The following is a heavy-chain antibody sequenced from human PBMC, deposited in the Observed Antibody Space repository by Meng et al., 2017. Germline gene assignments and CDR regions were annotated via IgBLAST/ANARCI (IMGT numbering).Heavy chain of an antibody. J-gene: IGHJ5*02. CDR1: GFTFSSYA. D-gene: IGHD6-19*01. CDR2: ISSSSSYI. CDR3: ARDIRGIAVAAGQGWFDP. Sequence: LSLTCAASGFTFSSYAMSWVRQAPGKGLEWVSSISSSSSYIYYADSVKGRFTISRDNAKNSLYLQMNSLRAEDTAVYYCARDIRGIAVAAGQGWFDPWGQGTLVTVSS. V-gene: IGHV3-21*01.